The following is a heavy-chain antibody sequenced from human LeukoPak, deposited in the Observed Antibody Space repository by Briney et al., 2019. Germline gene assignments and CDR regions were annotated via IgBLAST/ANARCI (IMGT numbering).Heavy chain of an antibody. J-gene: IGHJ4*02. D-gene: IGHD5-18*01. CDR3: AIVSAYNYGFDY. CDR1: GYSISSGYY. Sequence: SETLSLTCAVSGYSISSGYYWGWIRQPPGKGLEWIGSIYHSGTTYYNPSLKSRVTVTVDTSKNQFSLKLTSVIAADTAMYYCAIVSAYNYGFDYWGQGTLVTVSS. V-gene: IGHV4-38-2*01. CDR2: IYHSGTT.